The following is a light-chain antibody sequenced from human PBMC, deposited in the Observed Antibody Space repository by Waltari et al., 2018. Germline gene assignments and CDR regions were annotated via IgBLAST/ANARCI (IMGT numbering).Light chain of an antibody. J-gene: IGKJ1*01. CDR3: QQYDNWPRT. V-gene: IGKV4-1*01. CDR1: QSVLYSSDNRNY. CDR2: GAS. Sequence: IVMTQSPDSLAVSLGERATINCKSSQSVLYSSDNRNYLAWYQQKPGQGPRLLIYGASTRATGIPARFSGRGSGTEFTLTISSLQSEDFAVYFCQQYDNWPRTFGQGTKVEI.